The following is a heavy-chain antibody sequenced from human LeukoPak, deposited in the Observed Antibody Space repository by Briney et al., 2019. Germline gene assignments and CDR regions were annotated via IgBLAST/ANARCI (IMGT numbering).Heavy chain of an antibody. V-gene: IGHV1-18*01. CDR2: ISAYNGNT. D-gene: IGHD3-22*01. J-gene: IGHJ4*02. Sequence: ASVKVPCKASGYTFTSYGISWVRQAPGQGLEWMGWISAYNGNTNYAQKLQGRVTMTTDTSTSTAYMELRSLRSDDTAVYYCARGYYDSSGYQGFDYWGQGTLVTVSS. CDR3: ARGYYDSSGYQGFDY. CDR1: GYTFTSYG.